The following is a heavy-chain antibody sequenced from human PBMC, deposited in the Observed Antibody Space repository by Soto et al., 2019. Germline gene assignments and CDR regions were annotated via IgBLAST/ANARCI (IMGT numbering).Heavy chain of an antibody. CDR3: ARDRSYYDSSGSYSPPY. CDR1: GFTFSSYA. J-gene: IGHJ4*02. D-gene: IGHD3-22*01. CDR2: ISGSAATT. Sequence: EVQLLESGGGLVQPGGSLRLSCAASGFTFSSYAMNWVRQAPGKGLEWVSAISGSAATTHFADSVKGWFTISRDNSKNTLYLQMNSLRAEHTAVYYCARDRSYYDSSGSYSPPYWGQGTLVTVSS. V-gene: IGHV3-23*01.